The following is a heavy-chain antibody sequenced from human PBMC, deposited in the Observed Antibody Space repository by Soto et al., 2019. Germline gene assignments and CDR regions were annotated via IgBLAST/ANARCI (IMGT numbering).Heavy chain of an antibody. Sequence: SETLSLTCTVSGGSISSGGYYWSWIRQHPXKGLEWIGYIYYSGSTYYNPSLKSRVTISVDTSKNQFSLKLSSVTAADTAVYYCARGGYDFWSDSERGMDVWGQGTTVTVSS. J-gene: IGHJ6*02. CDR1: GGSISSGGYY. D-gene: IGHD3-3*01. CDR2: IYYSGST. V-gene: IGHV4-31*03. CDR3: ARGGYDFWSDSERGMDV.